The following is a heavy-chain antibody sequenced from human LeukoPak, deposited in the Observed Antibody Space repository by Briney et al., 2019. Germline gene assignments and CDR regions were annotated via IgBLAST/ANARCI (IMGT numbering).Heavy chain of an antibody. Sequence: PSETLSLTCTVSGGSISSSSYYWGWIRQPPGKGLEWIGSIYYSGSTYYNTSLKSRVTISVDTSKNQFSLKLSSVTAADTAVYYCARHVWVRPGPYYDFWSGSRNWFDPWGQGTLVTVSS. CDR2: IYYSGST. CDR1: GGSISSSSYY. V-gene: IGHV4-39*01. D-gene: IGHD3-3*01. CDR3: ARHVWVRPGPYYDFWSGSRNWFDP. J-gene: IGHJ5*02.